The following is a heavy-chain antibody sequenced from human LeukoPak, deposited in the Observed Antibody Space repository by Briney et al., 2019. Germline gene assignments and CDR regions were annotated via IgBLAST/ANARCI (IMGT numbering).Heavy chain of an antibody. Sequence: PGRSLRLSCAASGFTFSSYGMHWVRQAPGKGLEWVAVISYDGSNKYYADSVKGRFTISRDNSKNTLYLQMNSLRAEDTAVYYCAKPQGGSYFDYFDYWGQGTLVTVSS. CDR2: ISYDGSNK. CDR3: AKPQGGSYFDYFDY. D-gene: IGHD1-26*01. V-gene: IGHV3-30*18. CDR1: GFTFSSYG. J-gene: IGHJ4*02.